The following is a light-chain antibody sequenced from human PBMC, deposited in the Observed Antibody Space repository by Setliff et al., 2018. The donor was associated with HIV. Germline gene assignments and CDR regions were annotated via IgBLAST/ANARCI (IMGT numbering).Light chain of an antibody. CDR2: DVT. CDR3: CSYVGSYTNYV. J-gene: IGLJ1*01. Sequence: QSALTQPRSVSGSPGQSVTISCTGTSSDVGGYNYVSWYQQYPGQAPKVMIYDVTKRPSGVPDRFSGSKSGNTASLTISGLQAEDDADYYCCSYVGSYTNYVFGTGTKV. CDR1: SSDVGGYNY. V-gene: IGLV2-11*01.